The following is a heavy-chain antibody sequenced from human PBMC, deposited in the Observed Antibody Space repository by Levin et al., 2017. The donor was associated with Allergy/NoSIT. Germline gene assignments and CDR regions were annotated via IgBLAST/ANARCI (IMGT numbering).Heavy chain of an antibody. CDR1: GFSFSSYA. D-gene: IGHD1-1*01. CDR3: ARDPFSLGERVNADY. J-gene: IGHJ4*02. CDR2: MSNDGNNK. Sequence: GESLKISCAASGFSFSSYAMHWVRQAPGKGLEWVAVMSNDGNNKYYADSVRGRFTISRDNAKNTVYLQMNSLRPEDTALYYCARDPFSLGERVNADYWGQGTLVTVSS. V-gene: IGHV3-30-3*01.